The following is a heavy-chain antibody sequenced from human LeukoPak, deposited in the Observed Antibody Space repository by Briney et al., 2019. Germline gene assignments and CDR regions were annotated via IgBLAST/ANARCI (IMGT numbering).Heavy chain of an antibody. V-gene: IGHV3-15*05. Sequence: PGGSLRLSCAASGFTFSNAWMTWVRQTPGKGLEWVGRIKSESDGGTTDYAAPVKGRFTISRDDSKNTLYLHMNSLKTEDTALYFCTTAGLTMIRVGALDYWGQGTLVTVSS. J-gene: IGHJ4*02. CDR1: GFTFSNAW. CDR3: TTAGLTMIRVGALDY. CDR2: IKSESDGGTT. D-gene: IGHD3-10*01.